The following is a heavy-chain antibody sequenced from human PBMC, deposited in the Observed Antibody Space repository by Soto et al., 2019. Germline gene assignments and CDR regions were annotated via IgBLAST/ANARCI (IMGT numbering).Heavy chain of an antibody. J-gene: IGHJ6*02. D-gene: IGHD6-19*01. Sequence: GGSLRLSCTASGFIFRNCVMTWVRQAPGKGLEWVSSIIGSGGTTYYTDSVKGRFTISRDNSKNTLFLQINSLRAEDTAVYYCVHSSGWYEDYYYGMDVWGQGTTVTVSS. CDR1: GFIFRNCV. V-gene: IGHV3-23*01. CDR2: IIGSGGTT. CDR3: VHSSGWYEDYYYGMDV.